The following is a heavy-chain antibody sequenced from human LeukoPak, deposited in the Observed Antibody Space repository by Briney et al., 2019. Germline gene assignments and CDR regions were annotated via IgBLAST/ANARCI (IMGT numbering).Heavy chain of an antibody. V-gene: IGHV4-4*02. CDR2: IYHSGST. CDR3: ARDHYYYYYMDV. Sequence: SGTLSLTCAVSGGSISNDNWWSWVRQPPGKGLEWIGEIYHSGSTNFNPSLKSRVTISVDTSKNQFSLKLSSVTAADTAVYYCARDHYYYYYMDVWGKGTTVTISS. CDR1: GGSISNDNW. J-gene: IGHJ6*03.